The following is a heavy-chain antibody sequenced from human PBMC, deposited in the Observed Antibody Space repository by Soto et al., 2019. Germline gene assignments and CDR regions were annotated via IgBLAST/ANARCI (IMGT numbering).Heavy chain of an antibody. Sequence: SETLSVTCTFSVGSISSHYWTWIRQPPGKGLEWIGYIYESGNTKYNPSLKSRVTISLDPSRKQFSLKLSSVTAADTAVYFCVRVGSYSYFYDMDVWGQGTTVTVSS. CDR2: IYESGNT. CDR1: VGSISSHY. V-gene: IGHV4-59*11. CDR3: VRVGSYSYFYDMDV. D-gene: IGHD2-21*01. J-gene: IGHJ6*01.